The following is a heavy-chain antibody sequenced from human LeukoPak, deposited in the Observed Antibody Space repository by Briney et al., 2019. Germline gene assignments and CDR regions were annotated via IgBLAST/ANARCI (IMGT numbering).Heavy chain of an antibody. J-gene: IGHJ6*02. CDR2: ISGSGGST. Sequence: GGSLRLSCAASGFTFSSYAMSWVRQAPGKGLEWVSAISGSGGSTYYADSVKGRFTISRDNSKNTLYLQMNSLRAEDTAVYYCAKTYYYESSGYFDYYYYYGMDVWGQGTTVTVSS. CDR3: AKTYYYESSGYFDYYYYYGMDV. D-gene: IGHD3-22*01. V-gene: IGHV3-23*01. CDR1: GFTFSSYA.